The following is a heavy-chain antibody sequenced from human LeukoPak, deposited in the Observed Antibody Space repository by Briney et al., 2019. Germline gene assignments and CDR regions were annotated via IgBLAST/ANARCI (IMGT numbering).Heavy chain of an antibody. J-gene: IGHJ3*02. Sequence: PGGSLRLSCAASGFTFSSYSMNWVRQAPGKGLEWVSYISHSGTIYYANSVQGRFTISRDNAKNSLYLQMNSLRAEDTAMYYCAKASLRYFDWSHGAFDIWGQGTMVTVSS. D-gene: IGHD3-9*01. V-gene: IGHV3-48*04. CDR1: GFTFSSYS. CDR2: ISHSGTI. CDR3: AKASLRYFDWSHGAFDI.